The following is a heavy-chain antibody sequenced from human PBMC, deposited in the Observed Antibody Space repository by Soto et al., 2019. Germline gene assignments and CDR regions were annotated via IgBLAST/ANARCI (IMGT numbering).Heavy chain of an antibody. V-gene: IGHV3-23*01. D-gene: IGHD6-13*01. Sequence: EMQLLESGGGLVQAGGSLRLSCAASGFTVSSYALNWVRQAPGKGLECVSGISASTYYADSVRGRFTISRDTYKNTLYLQMNSLRAEDTAIYFCAIRMYSTRWYYLDYWGQGTLVTVSS. CDR2: ISAST. CDR3: AIRMYSTRWYYLDY. J-gene: IGHJ4*02. CDR1: GFTVSSYA.